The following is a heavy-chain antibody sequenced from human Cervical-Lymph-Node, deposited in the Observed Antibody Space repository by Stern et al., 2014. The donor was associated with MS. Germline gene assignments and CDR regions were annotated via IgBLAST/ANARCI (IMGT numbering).Heavy chain of an antibody. CDR2: ISGNSGSK. CDR1: GFKFDDYA. J-gene: IGHJ4*02. CDR3: ANDLDSSGYYYAIDY. V-gene: IGHV3-9*01. D-gene: IGHD3-22*01. Sequence: LQSGRSLRLSCAASGFKFDDYAMHWVRQAPGKGLEWVSGISGNSGSKDYADSVKGRFIISRDNAKNSLYLQMNSLRAEDTALYYCANDLDSSGYYYAIDYWGQGTLVTVPS.